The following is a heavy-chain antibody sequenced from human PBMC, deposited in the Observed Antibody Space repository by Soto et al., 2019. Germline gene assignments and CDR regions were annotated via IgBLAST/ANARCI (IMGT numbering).Heavy chain of an antibody. Sequence: QIELQESGPGLVKPSQTLSLTCFVSGYFIGAGGYYWSWIRHHPGKGLEWIGSFYSSGSIIYNPSLRSGVSISGDMSTNQFSMSLTSVTAADTARYYCARMYSSGSGWFHPWGQGTLVTVSS. CDR3: ARMYSSGSGWFHP. V-gene: IGHV4-31*02. J-gene: IGHJ5*02. CDR1: GYFIGAGGYY. CDR2: FYSSGSI. D-gene: IGHD6-19*01.